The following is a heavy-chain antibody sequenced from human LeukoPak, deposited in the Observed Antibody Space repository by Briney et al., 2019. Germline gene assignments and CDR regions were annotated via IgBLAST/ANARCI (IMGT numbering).Heavy chain of an antibody. CDR3: ARRSVSSGWSRGYFDY. D-gene: IGHD6-19*01. Sequence: SETLSLTCAVYGGSFSGYYWSWIRQPPGKGLEWIGEINHSGSPNYNPSLKSRVTISVDTSKNQFSLKLSSVTAADTAVYYCARRSVSSGWSRGYFDYWGQGTLVTVSS. J-gene: IGHJ4*02. CDR1: GGSFSGYY. V-gene: IGHV4-34*01. CDR2: INHSGSP.